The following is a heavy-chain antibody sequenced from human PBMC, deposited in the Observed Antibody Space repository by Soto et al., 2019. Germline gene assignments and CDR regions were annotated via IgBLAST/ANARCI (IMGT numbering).Heavy chain of an antibody. J-gene: IGHJ4*02. V-gene: IGHV4-61*03. CDR1: GGSVSSGNYY. Sequence: ETLSLTCTVSGGSVSSGNYYWGWIRQPPGKGLEWIGYIYYSGSFNYNPSLKSRVTISVDTSKKHFSLRLKSMTAADTAVYYCARGGGVTATFDYWGRGTLVTVSS. CDR3: ARGGGVTATFDY. CDR2: IYYSGSF. D-gene: IGHD5-18*01.